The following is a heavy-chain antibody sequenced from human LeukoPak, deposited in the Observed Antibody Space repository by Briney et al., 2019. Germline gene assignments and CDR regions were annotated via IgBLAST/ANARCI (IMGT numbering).Heavy chain of an antibody. CDR1: EFTXRDXY. D-gene: IGHD6-6*01. J-gene: IGHJ4*02. Sequence: SLRLSCADSEFTXRDXYVSWIRQAPGXGLXXVSYISGSGSTIYYGDSVKGRFTISGDDAKKSVYLQMNSLRAEDTAVYYCARAGRRLLFLESWGLGTLVTVSS. CDR3: ARAGRRLLFLES. CDR2: ISGSGSTI. V-gene: IGHV3-11*01.